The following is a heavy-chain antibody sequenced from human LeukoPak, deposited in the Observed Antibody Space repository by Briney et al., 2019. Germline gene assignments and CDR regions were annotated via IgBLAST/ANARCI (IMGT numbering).Heavy chain of an antibody. CDR2: IKKDGSEK. J-gene: IGHJ4*02. Sequence: GGSLRLSCVASGFTFSNYWMSWVRQAPGKGLEWVANIKKDGSEKYYVDSVKGRFTISRDNAKTSLYLQMNSLRAEDTAVYYCARHLSGITGYTYGRGIDYWGQGTLVTVSS. CDR3: ARHLSGITGYTYGRGIDY. D-gene: IGHD5-18*01. V-gene: IGHV3-7*01. CDR1: GFTFSNYW.